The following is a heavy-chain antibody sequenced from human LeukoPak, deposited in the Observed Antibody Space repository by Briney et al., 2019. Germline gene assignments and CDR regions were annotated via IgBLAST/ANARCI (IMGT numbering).Heavy chain of an antibody. Sequence: PSETLSLTCTVSGGSISSGGYYWSWIRQPPGKGLEWIGYIYHNGDTYYSPSLKSRITLSVDTSKNQFSLKLSSVTAADTAVYYCARHQWVPAFDIWGQGTMVTVSS. CDR1: GGSISSGGYY. CDR3: ARHQWVPAFDI. CDR2: IYHNGDT. D-gene: IGHD1-26*01. J-gene: IGHJ3*02. V-gene: IGHV4-61*08.